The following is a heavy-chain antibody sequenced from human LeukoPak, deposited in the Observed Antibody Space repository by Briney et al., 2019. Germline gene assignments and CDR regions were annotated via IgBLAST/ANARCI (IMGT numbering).Heavy chain of an antibody. D-gene: IGHD3-3*01. Sequence: NTGGSLRLSCAASGFTFSDYYMSWIRQAPGKGLEWVSYISSSGSTIYYADSVKGRFTISRDNAKNSLYLQMNSLRAEDTAVYYCARPLEWFKSDAFDIWGQGTMVTVSS. J-gene: IGHJ3*02. V-gene: IGHV3-11*04. CDR2: ISSSGSTI. CDR3: ARPLEWFKSDAFDI. CDR1: GFTFSDYY.